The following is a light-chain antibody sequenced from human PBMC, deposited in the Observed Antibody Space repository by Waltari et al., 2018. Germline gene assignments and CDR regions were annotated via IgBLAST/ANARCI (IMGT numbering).Light chain of an antibody. Sequence: EIVLTQSPCTLSLLPGERATLSCRASQSVSRSLAWYQQKPGQAPRLLIYGSSSRATGIPDRFIGSGSGTDFSLTINRLEPEDFAVYYCQHYVRLPATFGQGTKVDIK. V-gene: IGKV3-20*01. J-gene: IGKJ1*01. CDR2: GSS. CDR1: QSVSRS. CDR3: QHYVRLPAT.